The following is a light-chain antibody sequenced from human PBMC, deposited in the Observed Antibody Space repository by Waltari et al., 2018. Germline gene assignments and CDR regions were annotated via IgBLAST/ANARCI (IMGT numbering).Light chain of an antibody. J-gene: IGLJ3*02. CDR3: ALYMGSGIWV. CDR1: SGSTSTTSY. CDR2: KAN. V-gene: IGLV8-61*01. Sequence: QTVVTQEPSLSVSHGGTVTLTCALSSGSTSTTSYATWYQQSPGQPPRTLVYKANSRSSGVPDRFSGSILGNKAALTITGAQADDESDYYCALYMGSGIWVFGGGTKLTVL.